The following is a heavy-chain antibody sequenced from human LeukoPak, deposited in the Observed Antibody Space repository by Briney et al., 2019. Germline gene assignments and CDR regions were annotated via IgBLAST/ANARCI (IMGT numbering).Heavy chain of an antibody. Sequence: ASVKVSCKASGYTFTSYYMHWVRQAPGQGLEWMGIINPSGGSTSYAQKFQGRVTMTRDTSTSTVYMALSSLRSEDTAVYYCARDGIGYYYDSSGYYYAYWGQGTLVTVSS. CDR1: GYTFTSYY. D-gene: IGHD3-22*01. CDR3: ARDGIGYYYDSSGYYYAY. V-gene: IGHV1-46*01. J-gene: IGHJ4*02. CDR2: INPSGGST.